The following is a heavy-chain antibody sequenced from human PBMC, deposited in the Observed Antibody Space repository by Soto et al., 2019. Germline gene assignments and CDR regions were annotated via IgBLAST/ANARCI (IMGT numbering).Heavy chain of an antibody. CDR1: DGSLRGFD. V-gene: IGHV4-34*01. J-gene: IGHJ4*02. Sequence: SETLSLTCAALDGSLRGFDWSWIRQPPGKGLEWIGEIHQRGSTNYNPSLKSRVTISVDTSMEQFALKLSSVTAADTAVYYCARHGDYYDRGGYYYAALLAHWGQGTLVTVSS. CDR2: IHQRGST. CDR3: ARHGDYYDRGGYYYAALLAH. D-gene: IGHD3-22*01.